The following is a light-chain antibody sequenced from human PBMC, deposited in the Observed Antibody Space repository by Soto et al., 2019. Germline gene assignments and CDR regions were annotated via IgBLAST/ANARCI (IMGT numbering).Light chain of an antibody. Sequence: QSALTQPRSVSGSPGQSVTISCTGTSSDVGVYNYVSWYQQYPGKAPKIMIYDNNRRPSGIPDRFSGSKSGTSATLGITGLQTGDEADYYCGTWDSSLSAVVFGGGTKVTVL. CDR2: DNN. CDR1: SSDVGVYNY. V-gene: IGLV1-51*01. J-gene: IGLJ2*01. CDR3: GTWDSSLSAVV.